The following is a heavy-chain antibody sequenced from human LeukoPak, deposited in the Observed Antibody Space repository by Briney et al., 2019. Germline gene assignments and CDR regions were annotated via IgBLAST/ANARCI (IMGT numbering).Heavy chain of an antibody. V-gene: IGHV1-69*13. J-gene: IGHJ6*02. CDR2: IIPIFGTA. CDR3: ASSPVSDFRSGHKRPYYYYGMDV. CDR1: GGTFSIYA. D-gene: IGHD3-3*01. Sequence: VASVKVSCKASGGTFSIYAISWVRQAPGQGLEWMGGIIPIFGTANYAQKFQGRVTITADESTSTAYMELSSLRSEDTAVYYWASSPVSDFRSGHKRPYYYYGMDVWGQGTTVTVSS.